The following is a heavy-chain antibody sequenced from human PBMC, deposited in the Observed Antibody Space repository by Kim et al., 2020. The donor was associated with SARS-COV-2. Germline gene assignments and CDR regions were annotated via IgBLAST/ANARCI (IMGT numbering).Heavy chain of an antibody. V-gene: IGHV1-46*01. D-gene: IGHD1-7*01. J-gene: IGHJ4*02. CDR3: AREVTGTTRDEEGGNY. Sequence: ASVKVSCKASGYTFTSYYMHWVRQAPGQGLEWMGIINPSGGSTSYAQKFQGRVTMTRDTSTSTVYMELSSLRSEDTAVYYCAREVTGTTRDEEGGNYWGQGTLVTVSS. CDR2: INPSGGST. CDR1: GYTFTSYY.